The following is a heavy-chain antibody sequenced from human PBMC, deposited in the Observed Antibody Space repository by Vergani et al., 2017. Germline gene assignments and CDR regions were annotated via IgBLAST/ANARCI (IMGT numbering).Heavy chain of an antibody. Sequence: QVQLVGSEGGVVQPGRSLTLSCVASGFTFSSHGMHWVRQAPGKGLEWVSVIWYDGSNKYYGDSVKGRFTISRDNSKNTLYLQMNSLRVEDTAVYYCARWGNEKRLVYWGQGTLVTAAS. CDR1: GFTFSSHG. J-gene: IGHJ4*02. V-gene: IGHV3-33*01. D-gene: IGHD6-6*01. CDR2: IWYDGSNK. CDR3: ARWGNEKRLVY.